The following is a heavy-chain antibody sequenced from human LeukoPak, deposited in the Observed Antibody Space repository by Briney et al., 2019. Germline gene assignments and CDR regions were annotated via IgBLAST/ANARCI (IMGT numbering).Heavy chain of an antibody. V-gene: IGHV3-30-3*01. CDR1: GFTFSSYS. CDR2: ISYVGSNK. D-gene: IGHD6-6*01. J-gene: IGHJ6*03. Sequence: PGRSLRLSCAASGFTFSSYSMHWVRQAPGKGLEWVAVISYVGSNKYYADSVKGRFTISRDNSKNTLYLQMNSLRAEDTAVYCCARDSWGGYSSSSGFYYYMDVWGKGTTVTVSS. CDR3: ARDSWGGYSSSSGFYYYMDV.